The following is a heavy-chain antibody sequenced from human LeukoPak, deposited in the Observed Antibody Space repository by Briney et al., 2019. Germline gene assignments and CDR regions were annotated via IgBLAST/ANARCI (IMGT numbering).Heavy chain of an antibody. Sequence: SETLSLTCTVYGGSISSSSYYWGWIRQPPGKGLEWIGSIYYSGSTYYNPSLKSRVTISVDTSKNQFSLKLSSVTAADTAVYYCARGGRRFWGQGTLVTVSS. V-gene: IGHV4-39*07. CDR3: ARGGRRF. CDR2: IYYSGST. CDR1: GGSISSSSYY. J-gene: IGHJ4*02. D-gene: IGHD3-16*01.